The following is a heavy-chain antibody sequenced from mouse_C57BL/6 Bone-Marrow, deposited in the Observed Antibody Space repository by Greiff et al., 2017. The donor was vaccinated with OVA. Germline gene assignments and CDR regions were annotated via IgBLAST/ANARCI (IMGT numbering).Heavy chain of an antibody. Sequence: VQLQQSVPELVRPGASVKLSCTASGFNIKNTYMNWVKQRPEQGLEWIGRIDPATGNTKYAPKFQGKATVTADKSSNTAYLQLSSQTSEDTAIYYSVLIPHDYYGNSLDYWGQGTTLTVSS. CDR3: VLIPHDYYGNSLDY. V-gene: IGHV14-3*01. CDR1: GFNIKNTY. D-gene: IGHD1-1*01. CDR2: IDPATGNT. J-gene: IGHJ2*01.